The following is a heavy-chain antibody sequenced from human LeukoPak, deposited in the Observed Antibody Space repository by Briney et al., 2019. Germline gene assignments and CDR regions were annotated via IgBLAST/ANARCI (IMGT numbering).Heavy chain of an antibody. V-gene: IGHV1-69*04. CDR1: GYTFTGYY. CDR2: IIPILGIA. CDR3: ARGYSYGRTHFDY. J-gene: IGHJ4*02. Sequence: ASVKVSCKASGYTFTGYYMHWVRQAPGQGLEWMGRIIPILGIANYAQKFQGRVTITADKSTSTAYMELSSLRSEDTAVYYCARGYSYGRTHFDYWGQGTLVTVSS. D-gene: IGHD5-18*01.